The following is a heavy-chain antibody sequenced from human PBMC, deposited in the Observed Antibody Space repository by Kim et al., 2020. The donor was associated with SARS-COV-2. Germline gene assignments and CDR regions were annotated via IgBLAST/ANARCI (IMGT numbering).Heavy chain of an antibody. CDR3: AXSCSXXXCHXXXP. CDR1: GYTLTELS. Sequence: ASVKVSCKVSGYTLTELSMHWVRQAPGKGLEXXGGFDPEDGETIYAQKFQGRVTXXEDTSXDTAXXELXSLRSXXTAVYYCAXSCSXXXCHXXXPW. J-gene: IGHJ5*02. D-gene: IGHD2-2*01. V-gene: IGHV1-24*01. CDR2: FDPEDGET.